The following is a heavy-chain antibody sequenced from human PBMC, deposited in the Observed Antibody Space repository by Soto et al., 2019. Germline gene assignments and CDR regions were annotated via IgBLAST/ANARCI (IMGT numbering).Heavy chain of an antibody. V-gene: IGHV1-46*04. J-gene: IGHJ4*02. CDR3: ARDLAAADY. CDR2: FNPMSGST. D-gene: IGHD6-13*01. Sequence: QVQLVQSGAEVKKPGASVKISCKTSGYIFINYYIHWVRQAPGQGLEWVALFNPMSGSTNYAQTLPGRVTVTSDTSTSTVYMELSSLISDDTAVYYCARDLAAADYWGQGTLVTVSS. CDR1: GYIFINYY.